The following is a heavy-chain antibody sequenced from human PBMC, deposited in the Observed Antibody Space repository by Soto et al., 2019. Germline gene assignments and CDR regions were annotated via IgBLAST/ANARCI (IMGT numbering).Heavy chain of an antibody. J-gene: IGHJ6*02. CDR1: GGSISSGGYY. D-gene: IGHD1-1*01. CDR3: ARDSSQRGYNNDYYYYGMDV. Sequence: QVQLQESGPGLVKPSQTLSLTCTVSGGSISSGGYYWSWIRQHPGKGLQWIGYTYYSGSTYYNPSLKSRVTISVDTSKNQFSLKLSSVTAADTAVYYCARDSSQRGYNNDYYYYGMDVWGQGTTVTVSS. CDR2: TYYSGST. V-gene: IGHV4-31*03.